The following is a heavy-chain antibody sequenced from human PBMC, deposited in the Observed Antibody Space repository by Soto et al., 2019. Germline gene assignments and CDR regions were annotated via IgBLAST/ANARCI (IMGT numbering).Heavy chain of an antibody. D-gene: IGHD2-21*02. V-gene: IGHV4-30-2*06. CDR2: ITHLENT. CDR1: GASITNGGYS. Sequence: QLRLQESGSGVVKTSESLSLTCTVFGASITNGGYSWSWIRQSPGRGLEWIGHITHLENTYFNPSFKSRLSMSIDRTQNQFSLKVTSMTAADKGRYFCVRGGGDDPFEYWGQGSLVTVSS. J-gene: IGHJ4*02. CDR3: VRGGGDDPFEY.